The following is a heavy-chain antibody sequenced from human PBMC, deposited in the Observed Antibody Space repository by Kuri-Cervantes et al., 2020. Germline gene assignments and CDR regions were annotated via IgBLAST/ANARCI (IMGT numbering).Heavy chain of an antibody. V-gene: IGHV4-59*01. J-gene: IGHJ2*01. CDR2: VYSTGTT. CDR3: TRLASFSYWYFDV. CDR1: GGRIYAYY. Sequence: GSLRLSCTVSGGRIYAYYWAWVRQSPGGRLEWIGYVYSTGTTNYNPSLQSRVSMSIDTSKKQFSLNLYSLTSADTAVYFCTRLASFSYWYFDVWGRGAQVTVSS. D-gene: IGHD3-16*01.